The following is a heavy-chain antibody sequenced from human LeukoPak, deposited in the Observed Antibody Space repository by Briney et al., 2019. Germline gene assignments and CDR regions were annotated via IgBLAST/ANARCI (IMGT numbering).Heavy chain of an antibody. CDR2: ISAYNSNT. CDR1: GYTFISYG. Sequence: ASAKVSCKASGYTFISYGVNWVRQAPGQGLEWMGWISAYNSNTNYAQNLQGRVTMTTDTSTSTAYMELRSLRSDDTAVYYCARGHATEYFYGSGSPHFDYWGQGTLVTVSS. CDR3: ARGHATEYFYGSGSPHFDY. J-gene: IGHJ4*02. D-gene: IGHD3-10*01. V-gene: IGHV1-18*01.